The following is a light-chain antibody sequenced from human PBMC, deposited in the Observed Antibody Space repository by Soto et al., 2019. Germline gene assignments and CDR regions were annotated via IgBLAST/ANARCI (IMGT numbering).Light chain of an antibody. CDR1: QSVSSN. CDR3: QQYNNWPPWT. Sequence: EIVMTQSPATLSLSPVDIATLSCRASQSVSSNLAWYQQKPGQAPRLLIYGASTRATGIPARFSGSGSGTEFTLTISSLQSEDFAVYYCQQYNNWPPWTFGQGTKVDIK. J-gene: IGKJ1*01. CDR2: GAS. V-gene: IGKV3-15*01.